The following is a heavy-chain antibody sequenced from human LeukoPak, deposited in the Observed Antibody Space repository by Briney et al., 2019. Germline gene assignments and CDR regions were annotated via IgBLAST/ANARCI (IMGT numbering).Heavy chain of an antibody. J-gene: IGHJ4*02. CDR1: GFTFSNYA. CDR3: ATNCSSTSCYYY. V-gene: IGHV3-23*01. CDR2: ISGSGSSK. Sequence: GESLRLSCAASGFTFSNYAMSWVRQAPGKGLEWVSAISGSGSSKYYADSVKGRFTISRDNAKNTLYLQMNSLRAEDTAIYFCATNCSSTSCYYYWGQGTLVTVSS. D-gene: IGHD2-2*01.